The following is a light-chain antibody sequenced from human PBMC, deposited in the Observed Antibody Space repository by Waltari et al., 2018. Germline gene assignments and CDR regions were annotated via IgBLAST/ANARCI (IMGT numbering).Light chain of an antibody. J-gene: IGLJ2*01. CDR3: CSYAGP. V-gene: IGLV2-11*01. Sequence: QSALTQPRSVSGSPGQSVAISCTGTSSDVGGYNYVPWYQQHPGKAPKLMIDDVTKRPAGVPDRCSGSKSGNTASLTISGLQADDEADYYCCSYAGPFGGGTKLTVL. CDR2: DVT. CDR1: SSDVGGYNY.